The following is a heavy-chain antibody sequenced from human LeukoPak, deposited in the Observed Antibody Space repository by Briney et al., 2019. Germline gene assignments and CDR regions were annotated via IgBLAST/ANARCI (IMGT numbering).Heavy chain of an antibody. V-gene: IGHV3-30*02. CDR1: GFTFSSYG. Sequence: GGSLRLSCAASGFTFSSYGMHWVRQAPGKGLEWVAFIRYDGSNKYYADSVEGRFTISRDNSKNTLYLQMNSLRPEDTAVYYCAIEEYSSSWYVSWFDPWGQGTLVTVSS. CDR2: IRYDGSNK. CDR3: AIEEYSSSWYVSWFDP. D-gene: IGHD6-13*01. J-gene: IGHJ5*02.